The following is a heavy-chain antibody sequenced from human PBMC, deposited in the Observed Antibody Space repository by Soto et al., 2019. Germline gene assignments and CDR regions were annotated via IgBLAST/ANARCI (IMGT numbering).Heavy chain of an antibody. CDR3: AKVRDDYRIYVFEY. Sequence: EVQLLESGGGLVQPGGSLRLSCAASGFTFTNYAMTWVRQAPGKGLEWVSISSGSGSGGSTNYADSVKCRFTISRDNSTKTLYLQMNSLRVEDTAVYYCAKVRDDYRIYVFEYWGQGTLVTVSS. CDR1: GFTFTNYA. D-gene: IGHD4-4*01. CDR2: SSGSGSGGST. V-gene: IGHV3-23*01. J-gene: IGHJ4*02.